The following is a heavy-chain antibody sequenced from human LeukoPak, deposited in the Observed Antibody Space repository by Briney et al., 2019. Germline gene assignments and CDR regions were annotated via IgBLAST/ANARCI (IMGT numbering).Heavy chain of an antibody. V-gene: IGHV3-9*01. Sequence: GGSLRLSCAVSGFTFDDYAMHWVRLVPGKGLEWVSGISWNSDTIGYGDSVKGRFAISRDNAKNSLYLQMNSLRPEDTALYYCATNGGGDSGYGNFDYWGQGTLVTVSS. CDR2: ISWNSDTI. D-gene: IGHD5-12*01. CDR1: GFTFDDYA. CDR3: ATNGGGDSGYGNFDY. J-gene: IGHJ4*02.